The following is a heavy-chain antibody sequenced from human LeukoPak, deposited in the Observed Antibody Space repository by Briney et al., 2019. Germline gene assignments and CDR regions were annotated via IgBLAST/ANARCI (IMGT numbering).Heavy chain of an antibody. D-gene: IGHD3/OR15-3a*01. V-gene: IGHV4-39*01. CDR2: INSEGNT. CDR3: ARQWTY. CDR1: GGSISSSTYY. Sequence: SETLSLTCSVAGGSISSSTYYWGWIRQPPGKGLEWIGSINSEGNTYYNPSLKSRITISVDTSRNQFSLRLNSVTAADTAVYYCARQWTYWGQGILVTVSS. J-gene: IGHJ4*02.